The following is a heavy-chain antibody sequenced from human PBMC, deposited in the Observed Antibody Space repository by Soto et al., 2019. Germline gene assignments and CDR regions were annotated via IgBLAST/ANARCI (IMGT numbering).Heavy chain of an antibody. CDR2: IIPIWGTA. Sequence: QVQLVQSGAEVKKPGSSVKVSCKASGGTFSSYAISWVRQAHGQGLEWMGGIIPIWGTANYAQKFQGRVTITAHESTSTAYMELSSLKSEDTAVYYCARGLEMATIFDYWGQGTLVTVSS. CDR1: GGTFSSYA. J-gene: IGHJ4*02. CDR3: ARGLEMATIFDY. V-gene: IGHV1-69*01. D-gene: IGHD5-12*01.